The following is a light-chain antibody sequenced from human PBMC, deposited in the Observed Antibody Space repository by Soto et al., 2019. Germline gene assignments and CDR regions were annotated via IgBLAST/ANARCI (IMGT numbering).Light chain of an antibody. J-gene: IGLJ3*02. CDR2: EVS. CDR3: SSYAGSNNFVV. V-gene: IGLV2-8*01. CDR1: SSVVGGYNY. Sequence: QSALTQPPSASGSPGQSVTISCTGASSVVGGYNYVSWYQHHPGKAPKLMIYEVSKRPSGVPDRFSGSKSGNTASLTVSGLQADDDADYYCSSYAGSNNFVVFGGGTKLTVL.